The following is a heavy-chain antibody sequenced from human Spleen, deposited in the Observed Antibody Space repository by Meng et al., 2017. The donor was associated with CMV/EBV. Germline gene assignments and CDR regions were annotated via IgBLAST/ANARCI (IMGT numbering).Heavy chain of an antibody. CDR2: INPNSGGT. V-gene: IGHV1-2*02. CDR1: GYTFTTYG. CDR3: ARVVDSVGWFDP. J-gene: IGHJ5*02. D-gene: IGHD2-2*03. Sequence: ASVKVSCKASGYTFTTYGISWVRQAPGQGLEWMGWINPNSGGTNYAQKFQGRVTMTRDTSISTAYMELSRLRSDDTAVYYCARVVDSVGWFDPWGQGTLVTVSS.